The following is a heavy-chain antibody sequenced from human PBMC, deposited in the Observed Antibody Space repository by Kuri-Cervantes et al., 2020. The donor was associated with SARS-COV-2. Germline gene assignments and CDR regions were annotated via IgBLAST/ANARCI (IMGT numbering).Heavy chain of an antibody. Sequence: ETLSLTCAASGFTFGFYWMTWVRQAPGKGLEWVANIKSDGSDKFYVDSVKGRFTISRDNVKNSLYLEIHSLRTEDTAVYYCARVSSMYLPTYYFDFWGQGSLVTVSS. D-gene: IGHD2-8*01. CDR1: GFTFGFYW. V-gene: IGHV3-7*03. CDR3: ARVSSMYLPTYYFDF. CDR2: IKSDGSDK. J-gene: IGHJ4*02.